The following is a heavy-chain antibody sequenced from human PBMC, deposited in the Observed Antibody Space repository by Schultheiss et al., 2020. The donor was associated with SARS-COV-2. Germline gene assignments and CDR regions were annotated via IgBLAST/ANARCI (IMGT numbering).Heavy chain of an antibody. CDR2: INAGNGNT. J-gene: IGHJ6*02. CDR3: ARDQRYSSSWGLGYGMDV. Sequence: ASVKVSCKASGYTFTSYAMHWVRQAPGQRLEWMGWINAGNGNTKYSQKFQGRVTITRDTSASTAYMELRSLRSDDTAVYYCARDQRYSSSWGLGYGMDVWGQGTTVTVSS. D-gene: IGHD6-13*01. CDR1: GYTFTSYA. V-gene: IGHV1-3*01.